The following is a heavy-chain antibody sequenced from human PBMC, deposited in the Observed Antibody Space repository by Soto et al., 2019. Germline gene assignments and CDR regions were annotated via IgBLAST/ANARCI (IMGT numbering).Heavy chain of an antibody. CDR2: ISYDGSNK. Sequence: QVQLVESGGGVVQPGRSLRLSCAASGFTFSSYGMHWVRQAPGKGLEWVAVISYDGSNKYYADSVKGRFTISRDNSKNTLYLPMNSLRAEDTAVYYCAKDHATMIVVVGDLFDYWGQGTLVTVSS. CDR1: GFTFSSYG. CDR3: AKDHATMIVVVGDLFDY. V-gene: IGHV3-30*18. D-gene: IGHD3-22*01. J-gene: IGHJ4*02.